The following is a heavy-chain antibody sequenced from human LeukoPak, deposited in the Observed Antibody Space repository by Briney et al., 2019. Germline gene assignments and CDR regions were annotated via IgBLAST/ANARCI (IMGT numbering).Heavy chain of an antibody. CDR3: AREGTTGWAF. Sequence: PSETLSLTCTVSGGSISGYYWSWIRQPPRKGLEWIGYIYYSGSTKYNPSFNSRVTMSVDTSKNQSSLKLTSVTAADTAVYFCAREGTTGWAFWGQGTQVTVSS. V-gene: IGHV4-59*01. J-gene: IGHJ4*02. CDR2: IYYSGST. CDR1: GGSISGYY. D-gene: IGHD1-1*01.